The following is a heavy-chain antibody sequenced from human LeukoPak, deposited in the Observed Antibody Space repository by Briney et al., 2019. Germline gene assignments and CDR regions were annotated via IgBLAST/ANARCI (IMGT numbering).Heavy chain of an antibody. V-gene: IGHV1-69*01. J-gene: IGHJ4*02. Sequence: KISCKGSGYSFTSYWISWVRQAPGQGLEWMGGIIPIFGTANYAQKFQGRVTITADESTSTAYMELSSLRSEDTAVYYCARDRGLVGATGYFDYWGQGTLVTVSS. CDR1: GYSFTSYW. CDR3: ARDRGLVGATGYFDY. D-gene: IGHD1-26*01. CDR2: IIPIFGTA.